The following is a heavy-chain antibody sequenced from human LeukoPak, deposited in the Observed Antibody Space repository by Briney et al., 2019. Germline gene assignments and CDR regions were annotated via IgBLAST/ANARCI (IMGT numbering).Heavy chain of an antibody. CDR3: AKVSSGWYWGYYFDY. J-gene: IGHJ4*02. V-gene: IGHV1-18*01. Sequence: ASVKVSCKASGYTFTSYGISWVRQAPGQGLEWMGWISAYNGNTNYAQKLQGRVTMTTDTSTSTAYMELRSLRSDDTAVYYCAKVSSGWYWGYYFDYWGQGTLVTVSS. CDR1: GYTFTSYG. CDR2: ISAYNGNT. D-gene: IGHD6-19*01.